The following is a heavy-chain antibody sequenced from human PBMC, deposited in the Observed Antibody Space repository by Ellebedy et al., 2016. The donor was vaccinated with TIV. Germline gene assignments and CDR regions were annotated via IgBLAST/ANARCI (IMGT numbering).Heavy chain of an antibody. CDR3: AKISRWEAFDI. CDR1: GGTFNSYA. Sequence: SVKVSXXASGGTFNSYAISWVRQAPGQGLEWMGRIIPILGRANYAQKFQGRVTITVDKTTGTAYMEVSSLRFEDAAVYYCAKISRWEAFDIWGQGTMVIVSS. V-gene: IGHV1-69*04. CDR2: IIPILGRA. J-gene: IGHJ3*02. D-gene: IGHD1-26*01.